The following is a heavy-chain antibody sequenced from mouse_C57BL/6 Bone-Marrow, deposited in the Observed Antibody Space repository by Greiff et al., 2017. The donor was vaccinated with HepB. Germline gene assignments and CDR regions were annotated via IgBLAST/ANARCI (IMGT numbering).Heavy chain of an antibody. J-gene: IGHJ4*01. V-gene: IGHV1-69*01. D-gene: IGHD1-1*01. CDR1: GYTFTSYW. CDR3: ARRYYYGSPHYYAMDY. Sequence: QVQLKQPGAELVMPGASVKLSCKASGYTFTSYWMHWVKQRPGQGLEWIGEIDPSDSYTNYNQKFKGKSTLTVDKSSSTAYMQLSSLTSEDSAVYYCARRYYYGSPHYYAMDYWGQGTSVTVSS. CDR2: IDPSDSYT.